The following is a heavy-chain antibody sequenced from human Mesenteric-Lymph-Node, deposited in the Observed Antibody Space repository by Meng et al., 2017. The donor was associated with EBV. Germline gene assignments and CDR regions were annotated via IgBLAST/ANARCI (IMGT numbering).Heavy chain of an antibody. CDR2: TSASGLST. CDR1: GFTFSRYS. CDR3: AKSGGGVVVAGAPLDP. J-gene: IGHJ5*02. D-gene: IGHD2-15*01. Sequence: EVALGGSGGGLVQPGGSLRLSCAASGFTFSRYSMTWVRQAPGKGLEWVSTTSASGLSTYYADSVEGRFTISRDNSQSTLFLQMSSLRADDTAVYYCAKSGGGVVVAGAPLDPWGQGTLVTVSS. V-gene: IGHV3-23*04.